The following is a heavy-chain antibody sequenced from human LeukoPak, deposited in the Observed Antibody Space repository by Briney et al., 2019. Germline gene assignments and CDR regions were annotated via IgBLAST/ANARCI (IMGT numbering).Heavy chain of an antibody. D-gene: IGHD2-15*01. CDR3: AKEGVFPRGSVKCGSCYYYYYYMDV. CDR1: GFTFSSYA. V-gene: IGHV3-23*01. Sequence: PGGSLRLSCAASGFTFSSYAMSWVRQAPGKGLEWVSAISGSGGSTYYADSVKGRFTISRDNSKNTLYLQMNSLRAEDTAVYYCAKEGVFPRGSVKCGSCYYYYYYMDVWGKETTVTVSS. J-gene: IGHJ6*03. CDR2: ISGSGGST.